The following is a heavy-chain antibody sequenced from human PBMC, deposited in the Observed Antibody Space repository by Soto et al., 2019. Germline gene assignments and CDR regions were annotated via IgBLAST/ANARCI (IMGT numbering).Heavy chain of an antibody. CDR2: IYHSGST. J-gene: IGHJ5*02. Sequence: QVKLQESGPGLVKPTQTLSLTCTVSGGSISSGGYYWSWIRQHPGKGLEWIGYIYHSGSTYYNPSLKGRVTISVETSKNQFSLKLSSVTAADTAVYYCAREAAGILNWFDPWGQGTLVTVSS. V-gene: IGHV4-31*03. CDR1: GGSISSGGYY. D-gene: IGHD6-25*01. CDR3: AREAAGILNWFDP.